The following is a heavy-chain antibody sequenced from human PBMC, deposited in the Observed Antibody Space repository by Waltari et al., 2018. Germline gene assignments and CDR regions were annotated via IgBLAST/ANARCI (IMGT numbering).Heavy chain of an antibody. D-gene: IGHD6-13*01. V-gene: IGHV4-59*01. CDR3: ARGAAGIPYYFDY. CDR1: GGSISSYY. Sequence: QVQLQESGPGLVKPSETLSLTCPVSGGSISSYYWSWIRQPPGKGLEWIGYIYYSGSTNYNPSLKSRVTISVDTSKNQFSLKLSSVTAADTAVYYCARGAAGIPYYFDYWGQGTLVTVSS. CDR2: IYYSGST. J-gene: IGHJ4*02.